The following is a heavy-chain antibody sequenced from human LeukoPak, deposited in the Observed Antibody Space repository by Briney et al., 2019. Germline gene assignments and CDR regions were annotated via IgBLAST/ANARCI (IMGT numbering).Heavy chain of an antibody. V-gene: IGHV4-39*01. Sequence: PETLSLTCTVSGGSISSSSYYWGWIRQPPGKGLEWIGSIYYSGSTYYNPSLKSRVTISVDTSKNQFSLKLSSVTAADTAVYYCARQANYDSSGYPFDYWGQGTLVTVSS. CDR1: GGSISSSSYY. CDR3: ARQANYDSSGYPFDY. CDR2: IYYSGST. D-gene: IGHD3-22*01. J-gene: IGHJ4*02.